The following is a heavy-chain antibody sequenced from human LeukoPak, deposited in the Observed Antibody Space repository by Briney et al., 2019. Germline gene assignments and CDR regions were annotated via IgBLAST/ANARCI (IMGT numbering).Heavy chain of an antibody. CDR1: GFTFSRYG. D-gene: IGHD5-12*01. CDR3: AKDSSRSGFDCFDY. Sequence: GGALRLSCAASGFTFSRYGIHWVRQAPGKGLEWVAVILYDGSDKYYADFVKGLFTISRDNSKSTLYLQMNSLRAEDTAVYYCAKDSSRSGFDCFDYWGQGTLVTVSS. V-gene: IGHV3-30*18. J-gene: IGHJ4*02. CDR2: ILYDGSDK.